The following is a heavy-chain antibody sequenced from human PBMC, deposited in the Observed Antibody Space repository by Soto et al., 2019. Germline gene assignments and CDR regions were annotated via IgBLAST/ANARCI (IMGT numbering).Heavy chain of an antibody. CDR2: INNSGIT. D-gene: IGHD2-2*01. V-gene: IGHV4-59*01. Sequence: SETLSLTCNVSGGSFSSDHWGWIRQPPGKGLEWIGKINNSGITNYNPSLKSRATISVGTSKNQFSLKLTSVTAADTAVYYCARDRPWDCSSSNYCYYYGLDVWGQGTTVTVSS. J-gene: IGHJ6*02. CDR1: GGSFSSDH. CDR3: ARDRPWDCSSSNYCYYYGLDV.